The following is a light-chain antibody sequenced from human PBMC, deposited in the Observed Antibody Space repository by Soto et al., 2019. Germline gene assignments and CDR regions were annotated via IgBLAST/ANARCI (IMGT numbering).Light chain of an antibody. CDR3: SSYAGSNEV. CDR2: EVS. V-gene: IGLV2-8*01. J-gene: IGLJ2*01. Sequence: QSALTQPPSASGSPGQSVTISCTGTSSDVGGYNYVSWYQQHPGKAPKLMIYEVSKRPSGVPDRFSGSKSGNTASLTVSGRQAEDEADYYCSSYAGSNEVFGGGTKLTVL. CDR1: SSDVGGYNY.